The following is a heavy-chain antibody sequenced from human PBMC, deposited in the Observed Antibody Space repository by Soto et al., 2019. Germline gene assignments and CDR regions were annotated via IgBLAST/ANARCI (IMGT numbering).Heavy chain of an antibody. Sequence: ASVKVSCKVSGYTLTELSMHWVRQAPGKGLEWMGGFDPEDDETIYAQKFQGRVTMTEDTSTDTAYMELSSLRSEDTAVYYCATVVYDYVWGSYPFDYWGQGTLVTVS. D-gene: IGHD3-16*02. CDR2: FDPEDDET. CDR1: GYTLTELS. J-gene: IGHJ4*02. CDR3: ATVVYDYVWGSYPFDY. V-gene: IGHV1-24*01.